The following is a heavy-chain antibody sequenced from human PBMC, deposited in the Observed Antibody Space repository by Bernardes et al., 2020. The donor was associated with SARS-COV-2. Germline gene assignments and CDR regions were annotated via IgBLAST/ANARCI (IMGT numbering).Heavy chain of an antibody. J-gene: IGHJ4*02. D-gene: IGHD2-15*01. CDR2: IYYSGST. CDR3: ASVLPYYFDY. V-gene: IGHV4-39*01. Sequence: SETLSLTCTVSGGSISSSSYYWGWIRQPPGKGLEWIGSIYYSGSTYYNPSLKSRVTISVDTSKNQFSLKLSSVTAADTAVYYCASVLPYYFDYWGQGTLVTVSS. CDR1: GGSISSSSYY.